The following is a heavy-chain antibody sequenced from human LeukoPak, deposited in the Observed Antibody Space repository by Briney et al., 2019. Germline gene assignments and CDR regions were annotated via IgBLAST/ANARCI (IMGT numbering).Heavy chain of an antibody. CDR1: GFIFKNAW. V-gene: IGHV3-15*01. CDR2: IKTITAVGTS. D-gene: IGHD3-22*01. J-gene: IGHJ5*02. CDR3: ATYSSGWKFEH. Sequence: GGSLRLSSGASGFIFKNAWMTWVRQAPGKGLEWVARIKTITAVGTSDYGAPVRGRFIISRDDSNDTLHLQMDNLKTEDTGVYYCATYSSGWKFEHWGQGTLVSVSS.